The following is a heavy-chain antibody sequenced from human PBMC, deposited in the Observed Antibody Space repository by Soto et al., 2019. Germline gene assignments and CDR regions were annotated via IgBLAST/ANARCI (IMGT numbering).Heavy chain of an antibody. D-gene: IGHD2-2*02. V-gene: IGHV1-24*01. CDR3: ETVVVPAAILPFSGMDV. CDR2: FDPEDGET. Sequence: ASVKVSCKVSGYTLTELSMHWVRQAPGKGLEWMGGFDPEDGETIYAQKFQGRVTMTEDTSTDTAYMELSSLRSEDTAVYYCETVVVPAAILPFSGMDVWGQGTTVTVSS. CDR1: GYTLTELS. J-gene: IGHJ6*02.